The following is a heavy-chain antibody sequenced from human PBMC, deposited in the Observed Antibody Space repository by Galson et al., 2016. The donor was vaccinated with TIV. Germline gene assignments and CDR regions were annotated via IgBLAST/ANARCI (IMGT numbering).Heavy chain of an antibody. CDR1: GYTFTSYH. CDR2: MNPNSGDT. J-gene: IGHJ1*01. CDR3: ARGSREGGERSTDFNH. Sequence: SVKVSCKASGYTFTSYHLHWVRQAPGQGLEWMGWMNPNSGDTGYAEKFQGRLAMTSDTSLHTAFMELSGLRSEDAAVYFCARGSREGGERSTDFNHWGQGTLITVS. V-gene: IGHV1-8*02. D-gene: IGHD4-17*01.